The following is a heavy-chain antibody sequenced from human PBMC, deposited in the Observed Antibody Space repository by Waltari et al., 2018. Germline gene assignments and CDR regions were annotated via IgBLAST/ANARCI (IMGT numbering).Heavy chain of an antibody. CDR1: GYSIKNGYS. Sequence: QVQLQESGPGLVKPSETLSLNCAVSGYSIKNGYSWGWIRQPPGKGLEWIGSIYLSGDTDYNASLKSRVTMSVDTSKNQFSLKLSSVTAADTAVYYCARGGYSSSWHWGFWGQGTLVTVSS. D-gene: IGHD6-13*01. CDR2: IYLSGDT. V-gene: IGHV4-38-2*01. J-gene: IGHJ4*02. CDR3: ARGGYSSSWHWGF.